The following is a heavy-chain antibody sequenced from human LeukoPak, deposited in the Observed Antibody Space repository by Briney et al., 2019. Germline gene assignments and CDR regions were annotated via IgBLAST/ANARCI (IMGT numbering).Heavy chain of an antibody. CDR3: AKGGLQTRNWYFAL. Sequence: GGSLRLSCAASGFTFSSCGMHWVRQAPGKGLEWVAVISYDGSNKYYADSVKGRFTISRDNSKNTLYLEMNSLRTEDTAVYYCAKGGLQTRNWYFALWGRGTLVTVSS. CDR2: ISYDGSNK. CDR1: GFTFSSCG. J-gene: IGHJ2*01. V-gene: IGHV3-30*18. D-gene: IGHD5-18*01.